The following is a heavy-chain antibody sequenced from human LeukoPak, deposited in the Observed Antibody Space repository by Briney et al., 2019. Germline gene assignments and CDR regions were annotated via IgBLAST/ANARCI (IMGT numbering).Heavy chain of an antibody. CDR1: GYSFTSYW. CDR3: ARGRYCGGDCSSYYYYGMDV. J-gene: IGHJ6*02. V-gene: IGHV5-51*01. CDR2: IYPGDSDT. Sequence: GESLKISCKASGYSFTSYWIGWVRPMPGKGLEWMGIIYPGDSDTRYSPSFQGQVTISADKSISTAYLQWSSLKASDTAMYYCARGRYCGGDCSSYYYYGMDVWGQGTTVTVSS. D-gene: IGHD2-21*02.